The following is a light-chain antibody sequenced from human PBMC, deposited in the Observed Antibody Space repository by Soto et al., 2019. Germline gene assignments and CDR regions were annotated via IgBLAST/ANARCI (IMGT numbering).Light chain of an antibody. Sequence: QSVLTQDPSASGSPGQSVTISCTGTSNDIGGYAYVSWYQQHPGKVPKLIIYEVTKRPSGVSHRFSGSKSGNTASLTISGLQADDEADYYCSSFTSISALVFGGGTKLTVL. J-gene: IGLJ2*01. V-gene: IGLV2-14*01. CDR1: SNDIGGYAY. CDR3: SSFTSISALV. CDR2: EVT.